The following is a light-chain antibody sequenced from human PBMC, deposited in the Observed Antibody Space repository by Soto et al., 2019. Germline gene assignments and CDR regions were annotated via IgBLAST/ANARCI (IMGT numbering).Light chain of an antibody. CDR1: SSNIGNNY. Sequence: QSVLTQAPSASGPPGQRVTISCSGSSSNIGNNYVYWYQQFPGTAPKLLIYKNNQRPSGVPDRFSGSKSGTSASLAISGLRSEDEADYYCAAWDNSLSGGVFGGGTKLTVL. J-gene: IGLJ3*02. V-gene: IGLV1-47*01. CDR3: AAWDNSLSGGV. CDR2: KNN.